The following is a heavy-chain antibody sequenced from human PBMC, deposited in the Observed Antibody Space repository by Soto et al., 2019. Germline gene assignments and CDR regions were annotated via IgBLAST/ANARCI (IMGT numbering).Heavy chain of an antibody. CDR3: ARGGDIVVVPAAGNWFDP. V-gene: IGHV4-34*01. D-gene: IGHD2-2*01. CDR2: INHSGST. J-gene: IGHJ5*02. CDR1: GGSFSGYY. Sequence: SETLSLTCAVYGGSFSGYYWSWIRQPPGKGLEWIGEINHSGSTNYNPSLKSRVTISVDTSKNQFSLKLSSVTAADTAVYYCARGGDIVVVPAAGNWFDPWGQGTLVTVSS.